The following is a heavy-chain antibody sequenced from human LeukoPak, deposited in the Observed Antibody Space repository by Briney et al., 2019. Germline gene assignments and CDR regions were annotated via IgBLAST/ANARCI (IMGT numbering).Heavy chain of an antibody. CDR3: ARYSNAVAGARWFDH. J-gene: IGHJ5*02. CDR1: GGSLSSYY. CDR2: IYYSGST. V-gene: IGHV4-59*01. Sequence: PSETLSLTWTVSGGSLSSYYWSWIRQPPGKELEWIGYIYYSGSTNYNPSLKSRVTISLDTSKNQFSLKLSSVTAADTAVYYCARYSNAVAGARWFDHWGQGTLVTVSS. D-gene: IGHD2-21*01.